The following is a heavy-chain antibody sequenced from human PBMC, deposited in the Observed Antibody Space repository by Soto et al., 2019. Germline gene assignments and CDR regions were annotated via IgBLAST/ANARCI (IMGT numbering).Heavy chain of an antibody. V-gene: IGHV3-30*18. CDR1: GFTFSSYG. Sequence: PGGSLRLSCAASGFTFSSYGMHWVRQAPGKGPEWVAVISYDGSNKYYADSVKGRFTISRDNSKNTLYLQMNSLRAEDTAVYYCAKDSPSDPYDSSGYYLNWGQGTLVTVSS. CDR2: ISYDGSNK. D-gene: IGHD3-22*01. CDR3: AKDSPSDPYDSSGYYLN. J-gene: IGHJ4*02.